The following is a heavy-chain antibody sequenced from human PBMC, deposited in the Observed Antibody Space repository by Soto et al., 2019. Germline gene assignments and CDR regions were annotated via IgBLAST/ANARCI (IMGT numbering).Heavy chain of an antibody. CDR2: INAGNGNT. V-gene: IGHV1-3*01. CDR1: GYTFTSYA. Sequence: QVQLVQSGAEVKKPGASVKVSCKASGYTFTSYAMHWVRQAPGQRLEWMGWINAGNGNTKYSQKFQGRVTITRDTSASKAYMELSSLRSEDTAVYYCASLWGGEDIVVEDWGQGTLVTVSS. CDR3: ASLWGGEDIVVED. J-gene: IGHJ4*02. D-gene: IGHD2-15*01.